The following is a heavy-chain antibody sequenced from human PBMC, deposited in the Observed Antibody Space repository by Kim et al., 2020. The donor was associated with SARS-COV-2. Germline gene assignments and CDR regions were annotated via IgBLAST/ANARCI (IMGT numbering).Heavy chain of an antibody. CDR2: ISYDGSNK. CDR3: ARDYYDILTGYYGESWVGAFDI. Sequence: GGSLRLSCAASGFTFSSYAMHWVRQAPGKGLEWVAVISYDGSNKYYADSVKGRFTISRDNSKNTLYLQMNSLRAEDTAVYYCARDYYDILTGYYGESWVGAFDIWGQGTMVTVSS. V-gene: IGHV3-30-3*01. CDR1: GFTFSSYA. D-gene: IGHD3-9*01. J-gene: IGHJ3*02.